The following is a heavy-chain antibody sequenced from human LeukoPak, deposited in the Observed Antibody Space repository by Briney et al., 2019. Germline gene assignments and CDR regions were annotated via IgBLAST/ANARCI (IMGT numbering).Heavy chain of an antibody. J-gene: IGHJ6*03. CDR3: TMYMDV. V-gene: IGHV3-49*04. CDR2: IRSKAYGGTT. Sequence: GGSLRLSCTASGFTVGDYAMSWVRQAPGKGMEWVGFIRSKAYGGTTEYAASVKGRFTISRDDSKSIAYLQMNSLKTEDTAVYYCTMYMDVWGQGTTVTVSS. CDR1: GFTVGDYA.